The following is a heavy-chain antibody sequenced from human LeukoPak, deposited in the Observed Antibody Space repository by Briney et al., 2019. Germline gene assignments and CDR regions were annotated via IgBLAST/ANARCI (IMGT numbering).Heavy chain of an antibody. D-gene: IGHD1-14*01. J-gene: IGHJ4*02. CDR3: ARRTRAVFFDY. CDR1: XGXXXXXXXX. Sequence: SETLSLTCTVXXGXXXXXXXXXGXXXXXXXXGXXXXXSXYXSXSXYYXPSLXSXVTISVDTSKNQFSLKLSSVTAXDTAVYYCARRTRAVFFDYWGQGTLVTVSS. CDR2: XYXSXSX. V-gene: IGHV4-39*01.